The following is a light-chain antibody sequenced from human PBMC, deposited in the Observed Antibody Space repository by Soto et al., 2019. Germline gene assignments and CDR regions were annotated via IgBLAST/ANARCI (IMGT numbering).Light chain of an antibody. V-gene: IGKV1-27*01. CDR1: QGISNY. CDR2: AAS. J-gene: IGKJ3*01. Sequence: DIQMTQSPSSLSASVGDRVTITCRASQGISNYFAWYQQKPGKVPKLLIYAASTLQSGVHSRFSGSGSGTDFTLTKSSLKPQDVANYYCQKYKRALFTFSPGTKVDIK. CDR3: QKYKRALFT.